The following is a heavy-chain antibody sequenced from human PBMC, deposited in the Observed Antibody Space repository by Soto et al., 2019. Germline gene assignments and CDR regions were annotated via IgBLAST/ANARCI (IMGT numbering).Heavy chain of an antibody. V-gene: IGHV4-59*08. Sequence: QVQLQGSGPGLVKPSETLSLTCTISGGPMTNYYCSWFRQPPGQGLEWIGYMDYNGYTSYNPSLRGRVTIALDTSKSHFSLNLRSVTAADTALYYWARQGFGPLHGLVDVWGQGTTVTVSS. CDR1: GGPMTNYY. J-gene: IGHJ6*02. CDR2: MDYNGYT. D-gene: IGHD3-10*01. CDR3: ARQGFGPLHGLVDV.